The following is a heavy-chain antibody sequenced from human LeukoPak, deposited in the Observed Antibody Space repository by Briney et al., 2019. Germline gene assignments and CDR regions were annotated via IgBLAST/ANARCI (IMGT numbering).Heavy chain of an antibody. Sequence: SETLSLTCTVSGGSISSSSYYWGWIRQPPGEGLEWIGSIYYSGSTYYNPSLKSRVTISVDTSKNQFSLKLSSVTAADTAVYYCARTDYDILTGYYNPFDYWGQGTLVTVSS. CDR3: ARTDYDILTGYYNPFDY. J-gene: IGHJ4*02. CDR2: IYYSGST. D-gene: IGHD3-9*01. CDR1: GGSISSSSYY. V-gene: IGHV4-39*01.